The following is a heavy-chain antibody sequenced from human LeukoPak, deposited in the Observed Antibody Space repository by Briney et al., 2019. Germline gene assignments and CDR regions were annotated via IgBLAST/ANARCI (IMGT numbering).Heavy chain of an antibody. D-gene: IGHD1-26*01. CDR2: ISAYNGNT. CDR1: GYTFTSYA. J-gene: IGHJ4*02. CDR3: ARVFPPLVDGNYFDY. Sequence: ASVKVSCKASGYTFTSYAMNWVRQAPGQGLEWMGWISAYNGNTNYAQKLQGRVTMTTDTSTSTAYMELRSLRSDDTAVYYCARVFPPLVDGNYFDYWGQGTLVTVSS. V-gene: IGHV1-18*01.